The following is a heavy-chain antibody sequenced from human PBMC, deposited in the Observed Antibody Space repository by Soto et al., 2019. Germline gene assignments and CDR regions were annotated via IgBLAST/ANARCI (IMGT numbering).Heavy chain of an antibody. CDR2: INPNSGGT. V-gene: IGHV1-2*02. CDR3: ARAPKVYGSSLAT. Sequence: AASVKVSCKASGYTITDNYLHWVRQAPGQGLEWMGWINPNSGGTNYAQTFQGRVTMTRDTSISTAYMELRRLRSDDTAVFYCARAPKVYGSSLATWGQGTPVTVSS. J-gene: IGHJ5*02. D-gene: IGHD6-19*01. CDR1: GYTITDNY.